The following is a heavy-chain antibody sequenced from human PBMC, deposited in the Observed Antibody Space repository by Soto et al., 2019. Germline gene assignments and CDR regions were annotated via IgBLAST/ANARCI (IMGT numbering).Heavy chain of an antibody. CDR2: INPSGST. D-gene: IGHD3-3*01. Sequence: PSESLSLTCVVYGEYFSGYYWSWIRKPPWKGLEWIGGINPSGSTNYSPSLTSRVSMSVDTSKNQISLKMSSVTAADTATYYCARCGSRSSWREIIDYWGEGTRVTVSS. CDR1: GEYFSGYY. V-gene: IGHV4-34*01. CDR3: ARCGSRSSWREIIDY. J-gene: IGHJ4*02.